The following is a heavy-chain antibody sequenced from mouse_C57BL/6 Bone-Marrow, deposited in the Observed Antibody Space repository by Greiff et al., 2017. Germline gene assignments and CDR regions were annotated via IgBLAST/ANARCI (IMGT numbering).Heavy chain of an antibody. CDR1: GFTFSNYW. CDR3: TDLGQGAWFAY. D-gene: IGHD3-3*01. CDR2: IRLKSDNYAT. Sequence: EVKLVESGGGLVQPGGSMKLSCVASGFTFSNYWMNWVRQSPEKGLEWVAQIRLKSDNYATHYAESVKGRFTISRDDSKSSVYLQMINLRAEDTGIYYCTDLGQGAWFAYWGQGTLVTVSA. J-gene: IGHJ3*01. V-gene: IGHV6-3*01.